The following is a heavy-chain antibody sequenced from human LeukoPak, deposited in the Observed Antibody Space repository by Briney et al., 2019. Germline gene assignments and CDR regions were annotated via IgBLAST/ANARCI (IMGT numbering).Heavy chain of an antibody. CDR2: LRGTGRA. J-gene: IGHJ2*01. Sequence: PGGSLRLSCAVSGFTFSNSAMSWVRQAPGKGLEWVATLRGTGRAYYADSVKGRFTISRDTSRNTLYLQMNSLSAEDTAVYYCAKVPQVSSGSPSAVPQLWYFDLWGRGTLVTVSS. CDR3: AKVPQVSSGSPSAVPQLWYFDL. D-gene: IGHD1-26*01. CDR1: GFTFSNSA. V-gene: IGHV3-23*01.